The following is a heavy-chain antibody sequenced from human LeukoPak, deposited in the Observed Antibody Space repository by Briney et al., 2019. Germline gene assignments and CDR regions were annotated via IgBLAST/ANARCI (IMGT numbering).Heavy chain of an antibody. CDR2: ISGSGSTM. CDR3: AREGPTSGFGY. J-gene: IGHJ4*02. Sequence: PGGSLRLSCAASGFTFSTYEMNWVRQAPGKGLEWVSYISGSGSTMDYADSVKGRFTISRDNPKNSLYLQMSSLRDDDTAVYYCAREGPTSGFGYWGQGILVTVSS. CDR1: GFTFSTYE. V-gene: IGHV3-48*03. D-gene: IGHD6-6*01.